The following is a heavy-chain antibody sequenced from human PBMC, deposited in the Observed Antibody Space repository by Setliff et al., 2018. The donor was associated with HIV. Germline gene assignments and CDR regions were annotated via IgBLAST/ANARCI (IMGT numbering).Heavy chain of an antibody. J-gene: IGHJ3*02. D-gene: IGHD4-17*01. V-gene: IGHV3-48*03. CDR2: ISGDGGRAT. Sequence: GGSLRLSCAASGFTFSSSEMNWVRQAPGKGLEWVSLISGDGGRATHYSDSVKGRFTISRDNAKNSLYLQMNSLRVEDTAVYYCARDPDYGDFIALDIWGQGTMVTVSS. CDR3: ARDPDYGDFIALDI. CDR1: GFTFSSSE.